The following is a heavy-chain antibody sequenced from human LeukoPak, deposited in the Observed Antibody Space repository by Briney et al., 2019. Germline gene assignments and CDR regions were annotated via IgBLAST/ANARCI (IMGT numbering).Heavy chain of an antibody. Sequence: SETLSLTCTVTGGSITSNPYYWGWIRQPPGKGLERIGSISFDGNSYYDPSLKSRVTVSRDTSKNQFFLKVNSVTAADTAVYYCARDQLGDAFDIWGQGTMVTVSS. V-gene: IGHV4-39*07. D-gene: IGHD7-27*01. J-gene: IGHJ3*02. CDR3: ARDQLGDAFDI. CDR1: GGSITSNPYY. CDR2: ISFDGNS.